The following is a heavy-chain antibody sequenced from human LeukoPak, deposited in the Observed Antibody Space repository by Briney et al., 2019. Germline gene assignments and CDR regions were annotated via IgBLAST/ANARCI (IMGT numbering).Heavy chain of an antibody. CDR3: ARVHPGIAAFDP. CDR2: MNPNSGNT. J-gene: IGHJ5*02. Sequence: ASVKVSCKASGYTFTSYDINWVRQATGQGLEWMGWMNPNSGNTGYAQKFQGRVTITRNTSISTAYMELSSLRSEDTAVYYCARVHPGIAAFDPWGQGTLVTVSS. D-gene: IGHD6-13*01. CDR1: GYTFTSYD. V-gene: IGHV1-8*03.